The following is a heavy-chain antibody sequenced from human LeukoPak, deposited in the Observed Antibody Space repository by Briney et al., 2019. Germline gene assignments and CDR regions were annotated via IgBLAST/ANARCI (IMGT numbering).Heavy chain of an antibody. D-gene: IGHD3-10*01. V-gene: IGHV4-30-2*01. CDR2: IYHSGST. Sequence: PSQTLSLTCAVSGGSISSGGYSWSWIRQPPGKGLEWIGYIYHSGSTYYNPSLKSRVTISVDRSKNQFSLKLSSVTAADTAVYYCARGHYYGSGTPWYFDLWSRGTLVTVSS. CDR3: ARGHYYGSGTPWYFDL. CDR1: GGSISSGGYS. J-gene: IGHJ2*01.